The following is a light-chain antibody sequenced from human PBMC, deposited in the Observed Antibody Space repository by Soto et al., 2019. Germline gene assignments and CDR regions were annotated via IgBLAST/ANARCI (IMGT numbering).Light chain of an antibody. J-gene: IGLJ3*02. V-gene: IGLV4-69*01. CDR2: LNSDGSH. CDR1: SGHSIYA. CDR3: QTWGTGIQV. Sequence: QLVLTQSPSASASLGASVKLTCTLSSGHSIYAIAWHQQQPEKGPRYLMKLNSDGSHSKGDGIPDRFSGSSSGAERYLTIFSLQSEDEADYYSQTWGTGIQVFGGGTKLTVL.